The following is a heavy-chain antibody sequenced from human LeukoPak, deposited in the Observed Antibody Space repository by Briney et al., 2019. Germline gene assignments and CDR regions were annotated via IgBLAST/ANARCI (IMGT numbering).Heavy chain of an antibody. J-gene: IGHJ6*02. CDR1: GGTFSSYA. Sequence: SVKVSCKASGGTFSSYAISWVRQAPGQGLEWMGGIIPIFGTANYAQKFQGRVTITADESTSTAYMELSSLRSEDTAVYYCASGALTTVVIYYYYYGMDVWGQGTTVTVSS. CDR2: IIPIFGTA. D-gene: IGHD4-23*01. V-gene: IGHV1-69*13. CDR3: ASGALTTVVIYYYYYGMDV.